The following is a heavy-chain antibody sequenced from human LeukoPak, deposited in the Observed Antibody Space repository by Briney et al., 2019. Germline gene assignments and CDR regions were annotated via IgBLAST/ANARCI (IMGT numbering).Heavy chain of an antibody. CDR2: INRDGSST. Sequence: GGSLRLSCAASGFTFSRYWMHWVRQAPGKGLVWVSRINRDGSSTSYADSVKGRFTISRDNAKNTLYLQMNSLRAEDTAVYYCARPTSYCSGGSCYHYDAFDIWGQGTMVTVSS. CDR1: GFTFSRYW. J-gene: IGHJ3*02. V-gene: IGHV3-74*01. D-gene: IGHD2-15*01. CDR3: ARPTSYCSGGSCYHYDAFDI.